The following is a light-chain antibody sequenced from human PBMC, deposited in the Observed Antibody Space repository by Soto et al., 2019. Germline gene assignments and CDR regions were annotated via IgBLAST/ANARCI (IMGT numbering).Light chain of an antibody. J-gene: IGKJ5*01. V-gene: IGKV2-30*01. Sequence: DVVMTQSPLSLPVTVGQPASISCRSSQSLVYSDGDTYLNWFQQRPGQAPRRLIYKVSNRDSGVPYRISVSGSGTDFTLKISRVEAEDVGVYDCMQGTHWPPITFGQGTRLEIK. CDR2: KVS. CDR3: MQGTHWPPIT. CDR1: QSLVYSDGDTY.